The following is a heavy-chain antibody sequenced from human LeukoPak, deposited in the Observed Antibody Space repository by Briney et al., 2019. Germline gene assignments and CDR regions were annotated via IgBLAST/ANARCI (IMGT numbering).Heavy chain of an antibody. D-gene: IGHD1-26*01. CDR1: GYTFTSYD. J-gene: IGHJ4*02. CDR2: VNPNSGNT. CDR3: ATGLVGELDGRELLGAILGY. Sequence: GASVKVSCKASGYTFTSYDINWVRQATGQGLEWMGWVNPNSGNTGYAQKLQGRVTMTEDTSTDTAYMELSSLRSEDTAVYYCATGLVGELDGRELLGAILGYWGQGTLVTVSS. V-gene: IGHV1-8*02.